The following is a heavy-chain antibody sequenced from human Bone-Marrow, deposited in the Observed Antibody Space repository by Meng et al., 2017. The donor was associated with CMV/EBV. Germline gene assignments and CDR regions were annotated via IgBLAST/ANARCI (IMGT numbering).Heavy chain of an antibody. CDR1: GFTFSSYW. CDR2: INSDGYST. D-gene: IGHD2-2*01. Sequence: GGSLRLSCAASGFTFSSYWLHWVRQAPGKGLVWVSRINSDGYSTDYADSVEDRFTISRDNAKNTLYLQMNSLRAEDTAVYYCARDQLLYFAHWGPGTLVTGSS. J-gene: IGHJ4*02. V-gene: IGHV3-74*01. CDR3: ARDQLLYFAH.